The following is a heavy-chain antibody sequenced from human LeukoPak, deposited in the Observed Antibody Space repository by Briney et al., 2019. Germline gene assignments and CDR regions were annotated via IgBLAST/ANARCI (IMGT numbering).Heavy chain of an antibody. CDR3: ARVSTVTTFVY. J-gene: IGHJ4*02. Sequence: GGSLGLSCAASGFTFSSYSMNWVRQAPGKGLEWVSYISSSSSTIYYADSVKGRFTISRDNAKNSLYLQMNSLRAEDTAVYYCARVSTVTTFVYWGQGTLVTVSS. V-gene: IGHV3-48*01. CDR2: ISSSSSTI. CDR1: GFTFSSYS. D-gene: IGHD4-17*01.